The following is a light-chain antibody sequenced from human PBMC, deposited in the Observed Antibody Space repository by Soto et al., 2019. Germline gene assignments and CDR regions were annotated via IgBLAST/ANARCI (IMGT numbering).Light chain of an antibody. J-gene: IGKJ2*01. CDR3: QQYYTYYT. Sequence: DIQMTQSPSTLSASVGDRVTITCRASQSISNWLAWYQQKPGRAPTLLIYDVSRLESGVPSRFSGSGSGTEFTLTINSLQPDDFATYYCQQYYTYYTFGQGTKVDIK. CDR2: DVS. CDR1: QSISNW. V-gene: IGKV1-5*01.